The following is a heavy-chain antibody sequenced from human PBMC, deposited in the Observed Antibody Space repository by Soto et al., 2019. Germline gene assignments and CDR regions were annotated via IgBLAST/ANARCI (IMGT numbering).Heavy chain of an antibody. Sequence: ASVKVSCNASGYTFTSYYMHWVRQAPGQGLEWMGIINPSGGSTSYAQKFQGRVTMTEDTSTDTAYMELSSLRSEDTAVYYCATEGATQYYYYGMDVWGQGTTVTVSS. J-gene: IGHJ6*02. CDR3: ATEGATQYYYYGMDV. CDR1: GYTFTSYY. D-gene: IGHD1-26*01. V-gene: IGHV1-46*01. CDR2: INPSGGST.